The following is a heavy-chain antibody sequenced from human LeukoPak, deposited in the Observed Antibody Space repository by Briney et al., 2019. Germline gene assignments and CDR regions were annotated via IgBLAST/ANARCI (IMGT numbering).Heavy chain of an antibody. Sequence: GRPLRLSCAASGFIFSDYAMHWVRQAPGKGLEWVALVSFDGYNKYYADSVKDRFTISRDNSNNTLYLEMKSLRAEDTAVYYCAKDKIAVTATSFDSWSQGDLVTVSS. V-gene: IGHV3-30*18. J-gene: IGHJ4*02. D-gene: IGHD6-19*01. CDR2: VSFDGYNK. CDR3: AKDKIAVTATSFDS. CDR1: GFIFSDYA.